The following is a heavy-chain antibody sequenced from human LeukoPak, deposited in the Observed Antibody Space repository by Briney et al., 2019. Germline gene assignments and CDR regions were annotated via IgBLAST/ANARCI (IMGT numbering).Heavy chain of an antibody. CDR3: ASEQIAAAGTLYYFDY. J-gene: IGHJ4*02. Sequence: SETLSLTCTVSGGSISSYYWSWIRQPPGKGLEWIGYIYYSGSTNYNPSLKSRITISVDTSKNQFSLKLSSVTAADTAVYYCASEQIAAAGTLYYFDYWGQGTLVTVSS. CDR2: IYYSGST. CDR1: GGSISSYY. V-gene: IGHV4-59*08. D-gene: IGHD6-13*01.